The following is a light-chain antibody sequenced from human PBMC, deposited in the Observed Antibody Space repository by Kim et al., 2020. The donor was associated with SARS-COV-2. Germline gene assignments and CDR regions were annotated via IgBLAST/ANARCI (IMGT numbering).Light chain of an antibody. Sequence: EIVLTQSPGTLSLSPGERATLSCRASQSVNSNYLAWYQQKLGQAPRLLIYGASSRAIGIPDRFSGSGSGTDFTLTISRLEPEDCAVYYCQQYGNSQYTFGQGTKLEI. CDR3: QQYGNSQYT. J-gene: IGKJ2*01. CDR2: GAS. V-gene: IGKV3-20*01. CDR1: QSVNSNY.